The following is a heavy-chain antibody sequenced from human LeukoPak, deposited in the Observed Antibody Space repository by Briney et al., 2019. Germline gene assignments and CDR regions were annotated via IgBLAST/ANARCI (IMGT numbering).Heavy chain of an antibody. V-gene: IGHV4-59*12. CDR1: GGSISSYY. D-gene: IGHD3-16*01. CDR3: GGATYYFDY. Sequence: SETLSLTCTVSGGSISSYYWSWIRQPPGKGLEWIGFIYYSGSTNYNPSLKSRVTISVDTSKNQFSLKLSSVTAADTAVYYCGGATYYFDYWGQGTLVTVSS. J-gene: IGHJ4*02. CDR2: IYYSGST.